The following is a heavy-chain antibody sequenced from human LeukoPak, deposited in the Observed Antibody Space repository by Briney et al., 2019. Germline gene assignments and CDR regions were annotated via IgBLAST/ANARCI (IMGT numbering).Heavy chain of an antibody. CDR3: ARCLRYCSSTSCYPEQEAYYFDY. CDR2: TYYRSKWYN. D-gene: IGHD2-2*01. Sequence: SQTLSLTCAISGDSVSSISAAWNWIRQSPSRGLEWLGRTYYRSKWYNDYAVSVKSRITINPDTSKNQFSLQLNSVTPEDTAVYYCARCLRYCSSTSCYPEQEAYYFDYWGQGTLVTVSS. V-gene: IGHV6-1*01. CDR1: GDSVSSISAA. J-gene: IGHJ4*02.